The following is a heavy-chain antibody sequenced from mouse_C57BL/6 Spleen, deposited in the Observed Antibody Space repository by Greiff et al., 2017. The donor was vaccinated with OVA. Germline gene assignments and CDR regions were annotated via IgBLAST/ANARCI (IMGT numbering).Heavy chain of an antibody. CDR2: INPNNGGT. V-gene: IGHV1-18*01. Sequence: VQLKESGPELVKPGASVKIPCKASGYTFTDYNMDWVKQSHGKSLEWIGDINPNNGGTIYNQKFKGKATLTVDKSSSTAYMELRSLTSEDTAVYYCARSDYYGSSYIYFDYWGQGTTLTVSS. CDR3: ARSDYYGSSYIYFDY. CDR1: GYTFTDYN. D-gene: IGHD1-1*01. J-gene: IGHJ2*01.